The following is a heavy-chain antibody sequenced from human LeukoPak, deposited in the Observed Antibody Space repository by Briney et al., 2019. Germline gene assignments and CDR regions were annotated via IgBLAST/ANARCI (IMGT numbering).Heavy chain of an antibody. CDR3: ARESDYGDYAY. Sequence: GYLRFSCAASGFTVCSNYMSWVRQGPGQGLGWVSVIYSGGSTYYADSGKGRFTISRDNSKNTLYLQMNSLRAEDTAVYYCARESDYGDYAYCGQKTPVTVSS. J-gene: IGHJ4*02. D-gene: IGHD4-17*01. CDR1: GFTVCSNY. CDR2: IYSGGST. V-gene: IGHV3-66*01.